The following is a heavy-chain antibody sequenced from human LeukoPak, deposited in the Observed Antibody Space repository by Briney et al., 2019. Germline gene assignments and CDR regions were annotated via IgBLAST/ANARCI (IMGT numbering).Heavy chain of an antibody. CDR3: ASPRVATSDYFDY. D-gene: IGHD5-12*01. J-gene: IGHJ4*02. V-gene: IGHV1-2*02. CDR2: INPNSGDK. Sequence: SVKVSCKASGYTFTRYYMHWLRQAPGQGLEWMGWINPNSGDKNYPQKFQGRVTMTRDTSISTAYMELSRVRSDATALYYCASPRVATSDYFDYWGQGTLVTVSS. CDR1: GYTFTRYY.